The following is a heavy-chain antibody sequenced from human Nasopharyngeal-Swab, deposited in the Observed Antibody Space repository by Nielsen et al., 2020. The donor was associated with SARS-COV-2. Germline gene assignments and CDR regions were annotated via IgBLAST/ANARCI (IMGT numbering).Heavy chain of an antibody. Sequence: GESLKISCAASGFTFSSYDMHWVRQATGKGLEWVSAIGTAGDTYYPGSVKGRFTISRENAKNSLYLQMNSLRAEDTAVYYCAKPYSGSYWAALDYWGQGTLVTVSS. D-gene: IGHD1-26*01. CDR2: IGTAGDT. J-gene: IGHJ4*02. CDR1: GFTFSSYD. CDR3: AKPYSGSYWAALDY. V-gene: IGHV3-13*01.